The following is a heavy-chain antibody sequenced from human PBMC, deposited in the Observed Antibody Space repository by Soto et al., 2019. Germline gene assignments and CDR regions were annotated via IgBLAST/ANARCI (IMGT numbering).Heavy chain of an antibody. V-gene: IGHV4-59*08. J-gene: IGHJ6*03. D-gene: IGHD1-20*01. CDR3: ARHSSDNWNPDYYYMDV. CDR2: IYYSGST. Sequence: PSETLSLTCTVSGGSISSYYWSWIRQPPGKGLEWIGYIYYSGSTNYNPSLKSRVTISVDTSKNQFSLKLSSVTAADTAVYYCARHSSDNWNPDYYYMDVWGKGTTVTVSS. CDR1: GGSISSYY.